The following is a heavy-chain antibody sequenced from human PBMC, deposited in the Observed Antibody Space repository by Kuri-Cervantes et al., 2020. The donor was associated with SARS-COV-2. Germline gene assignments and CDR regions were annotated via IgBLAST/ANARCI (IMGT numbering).Heavy chain of an antibody. J-gene: IGHJ6*03. CDR3: ARVAGEGPIYYYYMDV. CDR1: GFTFSDYG. V-gene: IGHV3-30*02. Sequence: GESLKISCAASGFTFSDYGMQWVRQAPGKGLEWVAFIQHDGSNKYYADSVKGQFTISRDNSKNTLYLQMNSLRAEDTAMYYCARVAGEGPIYYYYMDVWGKGTTVTVSS. CDR2: IQHDGSNK. D-gene: IGHD2-21*01.